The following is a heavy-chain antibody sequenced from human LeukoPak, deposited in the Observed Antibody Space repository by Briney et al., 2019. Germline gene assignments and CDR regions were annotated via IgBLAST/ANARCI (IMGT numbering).Heavy chain of an antibody. CDR1: GFTFSSYS. CDR3: GRSDKVVC. CDR2: INPDRSNT. J-gene: IGHJ4*02. V-gene: IGHV3-74*01. Sequence: GGTLRLSCAASGFTFSSYSMHWVRQPPGAGRVWVSRINPDRSNTGYADSVKGRFAISRDNAKNTLILQMNSLRAEDTAVYSCGRSDKVVCWGQGGLV.